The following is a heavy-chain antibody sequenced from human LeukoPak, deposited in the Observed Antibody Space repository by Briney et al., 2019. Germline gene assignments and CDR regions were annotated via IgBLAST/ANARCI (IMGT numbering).Heavy chain of an antibody. V-gene: IGHV3-21*01. CDR3: ARGQLYYDSSGSDY. CDR1: GFTFSSYS. CDR2: ISSSSSYI. D-gene: IGHD3-22*01. J-gene: IGHJ4*02. Sequence: GGSLRLSCAASGFTFSSYSMNWVRQAPGKGLEWVSSISSSSSYIYYVDSVKGRFTISRDNVKNSLYLQMISLRAEDTAVYYCARGQLYYDSSGSDYWGQGTLVTVSS.